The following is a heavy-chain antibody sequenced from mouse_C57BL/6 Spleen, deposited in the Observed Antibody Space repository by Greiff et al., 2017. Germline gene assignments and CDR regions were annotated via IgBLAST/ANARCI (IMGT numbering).Heavy chain of an antibody. CDR3: ASQLGRGYYFDY. V-gene: IGHV1-64*01. CDR2: IHPNSGST. J-gene: IGHJ2*01. Sequence: VQLQQSGAELVKPGASVKLSCKASGYTFTSYWMHWVKQRPGQGLEWIGMIHPNSGSTNYNEKFKSKATLTVDKSSSTAYMQLSSLTSEDSAVYYCASQLGRGYYFDYWGQGTTLTVSS. CDR1: GYTFTSYW. D-gene: IGHD4-1*02.